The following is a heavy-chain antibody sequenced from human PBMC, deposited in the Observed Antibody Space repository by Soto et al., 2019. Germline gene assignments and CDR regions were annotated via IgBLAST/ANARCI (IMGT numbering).Heavy chain of an antibody. CDR3: ARVRLPRDFADDDGSGSTGWFGP. CDR1: GGSISSGDYY. V-gene: IGHV4-30-4*01. J-gene: IGHJ5*02. Sequence: SETLSLTCTVSGGSISSGDYYWSWIRHPPGKGLEWIGYIYYSGSTYYNPSLKSRVTISVDTSKNQFSLKLSSVTAADTAVYYCARVRLPRDFADDDGSGSTGWFGPWGQGTLVTVSS. D-gene: IGHD3-10*01. CDR2: IYYSGST.